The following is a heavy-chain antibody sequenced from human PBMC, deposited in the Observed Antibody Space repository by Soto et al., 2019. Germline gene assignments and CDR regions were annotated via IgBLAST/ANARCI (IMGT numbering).Heavy chain of an antibody. V-gene: IGHV3-33*01. Sequence: QVQLVESGGSVVQPGRSLRLSCAASGFTFSSYGMHWVRQAPGKGLEWVAVIWYDGSNKYYADSVKGRFTISRDNSKNTLYLQMNSLRAEDTAVYYCARALVDIVATTLDYYGMDVWGQGTTVTVSS. CDR2: IWYDGSNK. J-gene: IGHJ6*02. CDR3: ARALVDIVATTLDYYGMDV. CDR1: GFTFSSYG. D-gene: IGHD5-12*01.